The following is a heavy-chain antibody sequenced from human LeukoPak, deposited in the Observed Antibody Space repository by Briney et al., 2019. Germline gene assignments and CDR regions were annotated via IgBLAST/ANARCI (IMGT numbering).Heavy chain of an antibody. D-gene: IGHD2-8*01. CDR1: GFTLSNYA. V-gene: IGHV3-23*01. Sequence: GGSLRLSCAASGFTLSNYAMSWVRQAPGKGLECVSAVRGNGANTYYADSVKGRFTISRDNSRNTLYLQMNSLRAEDTAVYYCAKRMEAASYFDYWGQGTVVTVSS. CDR2: VRGNGANT. J-gene: IGHJ4*02. CDR3: AKRMEAASYFDY.